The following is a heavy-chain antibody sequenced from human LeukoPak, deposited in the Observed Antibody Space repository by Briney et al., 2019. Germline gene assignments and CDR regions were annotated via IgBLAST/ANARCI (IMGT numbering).Heavy chain of an antibody. CDR2: INHSGST. J-gene: IGHJ6*03. V-gene: IGHV4-34*01. D-gene: IGHD6-19*01. CDR3: ARGVEQWLAQYYYYYYMDV. CDR1: GGSFSGYY. Sequence: SETLSLTCAVYGGSFSGYYWSWIRQPPGKGLEWIGEINHSGSTNYNPSLKSRVTISVDTSKNQFSLKLSSVTAADTAVYYCARGVEQWLAQYYYYYYMDVWGKGTTVTVSS.